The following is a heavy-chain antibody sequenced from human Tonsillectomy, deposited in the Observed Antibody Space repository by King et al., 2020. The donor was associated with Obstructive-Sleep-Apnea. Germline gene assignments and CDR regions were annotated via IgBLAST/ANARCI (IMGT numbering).Heavy chain of an antibody. V-gene: IGHV4-59*01. D-gene: IGHD3-10*01. CDR1: GDSISPYY. CDR2: VDYSGST. J-gene: IGHJ4*01. Sequence: VQLQESGPGLVKPSETLSLTCTVSGDSISPYYWTWIRRPPGKGLEWIGYVDYSGSTKSNPSLTSRLTISLDMSKSQFSLTLTSVTAADTAVYYCARDLRLSRSGSYFDYWGQGIPVTVSS. CDR3: ARDLRLSRSGSYFDY.